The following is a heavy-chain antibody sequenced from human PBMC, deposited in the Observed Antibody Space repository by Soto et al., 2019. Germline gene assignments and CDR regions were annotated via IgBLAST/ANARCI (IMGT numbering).Heavy chain of an antibody. CDR2: ISGSGGST. CDR3: AKSEDYYDGSGYSRERLLDY. V-gene: IGHV3-23*01. CDR1: GFTFSSYA. Sequence: GGSLRLSCAASGFTFSSYAMSWVRQGPGKGLEWVSGISGSGGSTYYADSVKGRFTISRDNSKNTLYLQMNSLRAEDTAVYYCAKSEDYYDGSGYSRERLLDYWGQGTLVTVSS. J-gene: IGHJ4*02. D-gene: IGHD3-22*01.